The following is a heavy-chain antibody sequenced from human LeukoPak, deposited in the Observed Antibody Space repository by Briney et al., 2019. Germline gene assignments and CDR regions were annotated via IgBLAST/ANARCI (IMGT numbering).Heavy chain of an antibody. V-gene: IGHV3-30*04. CDR1: GFTFSNYA. CDR2: ISYDGSNK. CDR3: ARDPSGGGFGELLWPYFQH. Sequence: GRSLRLSCVASGFTFSNYAIHWVRQAPGKGLEWVAIISYDGSNKYYADSVKGRFTISRDNSKNTVFLHMNSLRADDTAVYYCARDPSGGGFGELLWPYFQHWGQGTLVTVSS. D-gene: IGHD3-10*01. J-gene: IGHJ1*01.